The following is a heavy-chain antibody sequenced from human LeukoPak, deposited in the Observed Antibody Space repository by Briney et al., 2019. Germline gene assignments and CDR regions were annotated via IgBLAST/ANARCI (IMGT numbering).Heavy chain of an antibody. CDR1: GYTFTGYY. CDR2: INPNSGCT. Sequence: ASVKVSCKASGYTFTGYYMHWVRQAPGQGLEWMGWINPNSGCTNYAQKFQGRVTMTRDTSISTAYMELSRLRSDDTAVYYCARDRGGHDYGDYGDYYYYYYGMDVWGQGTTVTVSS. V-gene: IGHV1-2*02. D-gene: IGHD4-17*01. J-gene: IGHJ6*02. CDR3: ARDRGGHDYGDYGDYYYYYYGMDV.